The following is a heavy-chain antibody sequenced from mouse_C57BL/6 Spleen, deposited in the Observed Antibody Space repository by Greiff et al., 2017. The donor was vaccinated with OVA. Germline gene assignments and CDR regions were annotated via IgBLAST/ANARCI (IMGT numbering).Heavy chain of an antibody. CDR3: AIQAYYYGSSYGY. V-gene: IGHV1-74*01. CDR2: IHPSDSDT. J-gene: IGHJ2*01. Sequence: QVHVKQPGAELVKPGASVKVSCKASGYTFTSYWMHWVKQRPGQGLEWIGRIHPSDSDTNYNQKFKGKATLTVDKSSSTAYMQLSSLTSEDSAVYYCAIQAYYYGSSYGYWGQGTTLTVSS. CDR1: GYTFTSYW. D-gene: IGHD1-1*01.